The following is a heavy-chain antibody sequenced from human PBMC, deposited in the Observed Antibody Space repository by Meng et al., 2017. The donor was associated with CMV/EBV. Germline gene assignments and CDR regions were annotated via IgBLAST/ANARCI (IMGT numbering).Heavy chain of an antibody. CDR2: INHSGST. D-gene: IGHD2-15*01. V-gene: IGHV4-34*01. CDR1: GGAFTGYY. Sequence: LHQWGAGLLKPSATLSLTCAVYGGAFTGYYWSWIRQPPGKGLEWIGEINHSGSTNYNPSLKSRVTISVDTSKNQFSLKLSSVTAADTAVYYCASRYCSGGSCYSSPLDYWGQGTLVTVSS. J-gene: IGHJ4*02. CDR3: ASRYCSGGSCYSSPLDY.